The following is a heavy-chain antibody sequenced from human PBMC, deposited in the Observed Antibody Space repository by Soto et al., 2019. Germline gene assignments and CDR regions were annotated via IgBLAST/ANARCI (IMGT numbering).Heavy chain of an antibody. V-gene: IGHV4-39*01. CDR3: GIVLVPAAMPGYYYYYGMDV. J-gene: IGHJ6*02. Sequence: SETLSLTCTVSGGSISSSSYYWGCIRQPPGKGLEWIGSIYYSGSTYYNPSLKSRVTISVDTSKNQFSLKLSSVTAADTAVYYCGIVLVPAAMPGYYYYYGMDVWGQGTTVTVSS. CDR2: IYYSGST. D-gene: IGHD2-2*01. CDR1: GGSISSSSYY.